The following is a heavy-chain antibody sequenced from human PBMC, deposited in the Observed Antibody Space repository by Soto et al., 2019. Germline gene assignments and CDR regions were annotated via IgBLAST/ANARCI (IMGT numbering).Heavy chain of an antibody. CDR3: ARGDGYIYGNTFDS. V-gene: IGHV3-30-3*01. J-gene: IGHJ4*02. D-gene: IGHD5-18*01. CDR2: ISYDGSNK. Sequence: GGSLRLSCAASGFTFNNYAMHWVRQAPGKGLEWVAFISYDGSNKYYADSVTGRFTISRDNSRNTLYLQMNSLRAEDTAVYYCARGDGYIYGNTFDSWGQGTLVTVSS. CDR1: GFTFNNYA.